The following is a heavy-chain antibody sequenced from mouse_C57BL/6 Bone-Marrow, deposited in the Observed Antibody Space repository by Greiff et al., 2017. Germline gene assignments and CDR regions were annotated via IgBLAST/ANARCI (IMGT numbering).Heavy chain of an antibody. V-gene: IGHV1-26*01. Sequence: VQLQQSGPELVKPGASVKISCKASGYTFTDYYMNWVKQSHGKSLEWIGDINPNNGGTSYNQKFKGKATLTVDKSSSTAYMELRSLTSEDSAVYYCARGGRLYAMDYWGQGTSVTVSS. CDR1: GYTFTDYY. J-gene: IGHJ4*01. CDR2: INPNNGGT. D-gene: IGHD2-12*01. CDR3: ARGGRLYAMDY.